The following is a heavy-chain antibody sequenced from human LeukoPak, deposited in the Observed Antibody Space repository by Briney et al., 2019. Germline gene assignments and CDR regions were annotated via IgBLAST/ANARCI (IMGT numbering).Heavy chain of an antibody. J-gene: IGHJ4*02. V-gene: IGHV4-4*02. CDR1: GGSISRSNW. CDR2: IHDTGST. CDR3: ATYYDILSGYTFDY. Sequence: SETLSLTCTVSGGSISRSNWWSWVRQPPGKGLEWIGEIHDTGSTNYNPPLKSRVTMSLDKSKNQFSLNLNSVTAADTAVYYCATYYDILSGYTFDYWDQGTLVAVSS. D-gene: IGHD3-9*01.